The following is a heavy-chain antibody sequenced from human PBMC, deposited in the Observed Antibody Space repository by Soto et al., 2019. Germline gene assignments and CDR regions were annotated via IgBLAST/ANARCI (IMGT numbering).Heavy chain of an antibody. J-gene: IGHJ6*02. CDR1: GFSLSTSGVG. V-gene: IGHV2-5*02. Sequence: QITLKESGPPLVKPTQTLTLTCTFSGFSLSTSGVGVGWIRQPPGKALEWLALIYWDDDKRYSPSLKSRLTITKDTSKNQVVLTMTNMDPVDTATYYCVYYYYGMDVWGQGTTVTVSS. CDR3: VYYYYGMDV. CDR2: IYWDDDK.